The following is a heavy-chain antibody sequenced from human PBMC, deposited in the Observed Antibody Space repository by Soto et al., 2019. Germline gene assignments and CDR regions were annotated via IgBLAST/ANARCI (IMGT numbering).Heavy chain of an antibody. CDR1: SGSISSGGYY. CDR2: IYYSGIT. D-gene: IGHD1-1*01. CDR3: ARWPQLEPRFDY. Sequence: QVQLQESGPGLVKPSQTLSLTCTVSSGSISSGGYYWSWIRQHPGKGLGWIGYIYYSGITYYNPSLKSRVTISVDTSKNQCSLKLSSVTAADTAVYYCARWPQLEPRFDYWGQGTLVNVSS. V-gene: IGHV4-31*03. J-gene: IGHJ4*02.